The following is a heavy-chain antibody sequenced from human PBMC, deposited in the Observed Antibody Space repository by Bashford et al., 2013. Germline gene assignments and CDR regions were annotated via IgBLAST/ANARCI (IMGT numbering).Heavy chain of an antibody. CDR3: ASMGVAGPFDY. D-gene: IGHD6-19*01. J-gene: IGHJ4*02. V-gene: IGHV4-61*01. CDR2: INHSGST. Sequence: SSETLSLTCTVSGGSVSSGSYHWSWIRQPPGKGLEWIGEINHSGSTNYNPSLKSRVTISVDTSKNQFSLKLSSVTAADTAVYYCASMGVAGPFDYWGQGTLVTVSS. CDR1: GGSVSSGSYH.